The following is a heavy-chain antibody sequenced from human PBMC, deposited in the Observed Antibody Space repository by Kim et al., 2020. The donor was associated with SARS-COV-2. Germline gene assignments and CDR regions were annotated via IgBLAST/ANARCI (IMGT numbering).Heavy chain of an antibody. CDR2: IIPILGIA. CDR1: GGTFSSYA. Sequence: SVKVSCKASGGTFSSYAISWVRQAPGQGLEWMGRIIPILGIANYAQKFQGRVTITADKSTSTAYMELSSLRSEDTAVYYCARAPRLGTGGGYWGCFDPWGQGTLVTVSS. V-gene: IGHV1-69*04. D-gene: IGHD2-21*02. J-gene: IGHJ5*02. CDR3: ARAPRLGTGGGYWGCFDP.